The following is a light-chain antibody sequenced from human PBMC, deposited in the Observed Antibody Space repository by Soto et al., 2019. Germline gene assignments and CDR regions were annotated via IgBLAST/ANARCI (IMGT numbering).Light chain of an antibody. CDR3: QVWHSSTAEAI. CDR2: RDT. CDR1: NIASKN. J-gene: IGLJ2*01. V-gene: IGLV3-9*01. Sequence: SYELTQPLSVSVALGQTARITCGGNNIASKNVHWYQQKPGQAPVLVIYRDTNRPSGIPERFSGSNSGNTATLTISRAQAGDEADYYCQVWHSSTAEAIFGGGTKLTVL.